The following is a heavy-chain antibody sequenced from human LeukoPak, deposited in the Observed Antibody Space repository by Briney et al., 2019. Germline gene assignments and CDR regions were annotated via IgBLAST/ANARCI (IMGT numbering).Heavy chain of an antibody. D-gene: IGHD4-17*01. V-gene: IGHV3-21*04. J-gene: IGHJ4*02. CDR3: AKHLRADYGDMNDY. CDR2: ITSSGSYI. CDR1: AFSFSNYN. Sequence: GGSLRLSCAASAFSFSNYNMNWVRQAPGKGLEWVSSITSSGSYIYYADSVKGRFTISRDNSKNTLYLQMNSLRAEDTAIYYCAKHLRADYGDMNDYWGRGTLVTVSS.